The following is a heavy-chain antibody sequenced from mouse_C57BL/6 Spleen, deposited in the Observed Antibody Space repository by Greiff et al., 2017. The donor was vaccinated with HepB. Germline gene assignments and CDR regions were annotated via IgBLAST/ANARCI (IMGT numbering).Heavy chain of an antibody. D-gene: IGHD2-1*01. CDR2: FYPGSGSI. CDR1: GYTFTEYT. V-gene: IGHV1-62-2*01. Sequence: VQLQQSGAELVKPGASVKLSCKASGYTFTEYTIHWVKQRSGQGLEWIGWFYPGSGSIKYNEKFKDKATLTADKSSSTVYMELSRLTSEDSAVYVGARHEGNGNYPYYFDYWGQGTTLTVSS. J-gene: IGHJ2*01. CDR3: ARHEGNGNYPYYFDY.